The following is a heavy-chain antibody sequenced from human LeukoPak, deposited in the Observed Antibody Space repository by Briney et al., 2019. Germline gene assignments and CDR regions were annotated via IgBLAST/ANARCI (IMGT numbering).Heavy chain of an antibody. CDR3: ARDLLHPGGGSGPFDY. CDR2: IYSGGST. CDR1: GFXVSSNY. V-gene: IGHV3-66*01. Sequence: GGSLRLSCAASGFXVSSNYMSWVRQAPGKGLEWVSVIYSGGSTYYADSVKGRFTISRDNSKNTLYLQMNSLRAEDTAVYYCARDLLHPGGGSGPFDYWGQGTLVTVSS. J-gene: IGHJ4*02. D-gene: IGHD3-10*01.